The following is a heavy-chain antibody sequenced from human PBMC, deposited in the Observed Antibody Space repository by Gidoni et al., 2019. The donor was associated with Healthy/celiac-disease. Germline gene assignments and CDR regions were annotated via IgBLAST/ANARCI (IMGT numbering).Heavy chain of an antibody. V-gene: IGHV3-30*18. CDR1: GFTFSSYG. CDR2: ISYDGSNK. D-gene: IGHD3-3*01. J-gene: IGHJ3*02. CDR3: AKFYSKRITIFGVAHDAFDI. Sequence: QVQLVESGGGVVQPGRSLRRSCAASGFTFSSYGMHWVRQAPGKGLEWVAVISYDGSNKYYADSVKGRFIISRDNSKNTLYLQMNSLRAEDTAVYYCAKFYSKRITIFGVAHDAFDIWGQGTMVTVSS.